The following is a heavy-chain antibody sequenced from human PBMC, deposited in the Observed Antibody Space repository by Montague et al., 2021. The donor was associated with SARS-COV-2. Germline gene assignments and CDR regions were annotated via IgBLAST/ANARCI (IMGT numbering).Heavy chain of an antibody. CDR1: GFSVSTSGLY. Sequence: PALVKPTQTLTLTCTFSGFSVSTSGLYVSWIRQPPGKALEWLALIGWDDDTYYSTSLKTRLAISKDTSKNQVVLTMTDMDPVDTGTYYCARIPEYSSGGGPDWYFDLWGRGTLVTVSS. V-gene: IGHV2-70*01. D-gene: IGHD6-19*01. CDR3: ARIPEYSSGGGPDWYFDL. CDR2: IGWDDDT. J-gene: IGHJ2*01.